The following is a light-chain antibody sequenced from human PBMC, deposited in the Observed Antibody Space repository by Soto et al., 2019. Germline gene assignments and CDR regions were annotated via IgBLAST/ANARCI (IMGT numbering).Light chain of an antibody. CDR3: QTWDSSASYV. CDR1: KLGDKY. V-gene: IGLV3-1*01. Sequence: SYELTQPPSVSGSTGQTATIPCSGDKLGDKYACWYQQKQGQSPVLVIYEHNKRPSGIPERFSGSNSGNTATRTISGTQTMDEADYYCQTWDSSASYVFGTGTKLTVL. CDR2: EHN. J-gene: IGLJ1*01.